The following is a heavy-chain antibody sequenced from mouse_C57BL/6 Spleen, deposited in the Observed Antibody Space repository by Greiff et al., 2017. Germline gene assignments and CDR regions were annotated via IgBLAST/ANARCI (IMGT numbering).Heavy chain of an antibody. Sequence: EVQLQQSGPGLVKPSQSLSLTCSVTGYSITSGYYWNWIRQFPGNKREWMGYISYDGSNNYNPSLKNRISITRDTYKNQFFLKLNSVTTEDTATCYCAREDYDYDEGFAYWGQGTLVTVSA. D-gene: IGHD2-4*01. V-gene: IGHV3-6*01. J-gene: IGHJ3*01. CDR2: ISYDGSN. CDR1: GYSITSGYY. CDR3: AREDYDYDEGFAY.